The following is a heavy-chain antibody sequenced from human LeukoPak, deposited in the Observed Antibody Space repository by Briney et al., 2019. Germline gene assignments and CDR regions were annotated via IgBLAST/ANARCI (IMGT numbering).Heavy chain of an antibody. CDR2: ISAYNGNT. V-gene: IGHV1-18*01. CDR3: ASPGELGYCSSTSCYKYYYYGMDV. D-gene: IGHD2-2*01. Sequence: ASVKVSCKASGYTFTSYGISWVRQAPGQGLEWMGWISAYNGNTNYAQKLQGRVTMTTDTSTSTAYMELRSLRSDDTAVYCCASPGELGYCSSTSCYKYYYYGMDVWGQGTTVTVSS. CDR1: GYTFTSYG. J-gene: IGHJ6*02.